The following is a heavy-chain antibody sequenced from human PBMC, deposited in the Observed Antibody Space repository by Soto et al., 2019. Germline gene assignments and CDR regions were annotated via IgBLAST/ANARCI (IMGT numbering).Heavy chain of an antibody. V-gene: IGHV3-33*01. CDR1: GFTFSSYG. CDR3: AREAGWDRSYGMDV. Sequence: QVQLVESGGGVVQPGRSLRLSCAASGFTFSSYGMHWVRQAPGKGLEWVAVIWYDGSNKYYADSVKGRFTISRDNSKNTLYLQMNSLRAEDTAVYYCAREAGWDRSYGMDVWGQGTTVTVSS. D-gene: IGHD1-26*01. J-gene: IGHJ6*02. CDR2: IWYDGSNK.